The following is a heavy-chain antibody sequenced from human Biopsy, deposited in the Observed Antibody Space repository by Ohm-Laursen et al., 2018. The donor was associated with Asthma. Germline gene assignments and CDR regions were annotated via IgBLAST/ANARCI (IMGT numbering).Heavy chain of an antibody. CDR1: GMSVSDYY. CDR2: IGIKGTSI. D-gene: IGHD2-15*01. V-gene: IGHV3-11*01. Sequence: GSLRLSCSASGMSVSDYYMTWLRQSPGKGLEWLSHIGIKGTSIYYADSVKGRFTISRDNAKNSPFLQMNGLRADDTAVCFCAGGRYCSGASCLYGMDVWGQGTTVSVSS. CDR3: AGGRYCSGASCLYGMDV. J-gene: IGHJ6*02.